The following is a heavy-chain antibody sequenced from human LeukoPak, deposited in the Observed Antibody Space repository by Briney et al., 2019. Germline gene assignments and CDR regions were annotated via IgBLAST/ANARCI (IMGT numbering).Heavy chain of an antibody. Sequence: GGPLRLSCAASGFTFDDYAMHWVRQAPGKGLEWVSGISWNSGSIGYADSVKGRFTISRDNAKNSLYLQMNSLRAEDTALYYCAKGNYGDYRTFDYWGQGTLVTVSS. V-gene: IGHV3-9*01. CDR3: AKGNYGDYRTFDY. D-gene: IGHD4-17*01. CDR2: ISWNSGSI. J-gene: IGHJ4*02. CDR1: GFTFDDYA.